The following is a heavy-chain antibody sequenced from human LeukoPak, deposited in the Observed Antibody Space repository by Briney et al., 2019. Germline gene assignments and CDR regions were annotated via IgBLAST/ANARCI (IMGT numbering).Heavy chain of an antibody. CDR1: GFTIISYA. CDR3: AKATYYYDSYGYNGVFDY. V-gene: IGHV3-23*01. D-gene: IGHD3-22*01. J-gene: IGHJ4*02. Sequence: GGSLRLSCEASGFTIISYAMSWVRQAPGKGLEWVSAVSGTADNTYYAESVRGRFTISRDNSKNTLYLQMNSLRAEGAAVYFCAKATYYYDSYGYNGVFDYWGQGTLVTLSS. CDR2: VSGTADNT.